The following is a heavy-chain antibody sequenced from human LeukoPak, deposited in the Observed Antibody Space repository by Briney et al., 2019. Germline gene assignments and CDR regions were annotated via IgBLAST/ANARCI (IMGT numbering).Heavy chain of an antibody. V-gene: IGHV3-23*01. J-gene: IGHJ4*02. D-gene: IGHD3-22*01. CDR2: ISGSGGST. Sequence: GGSLRLSCAASGFTFSSYAMSWVRQAPGKGLEWVSAISGSGGSTYYADSVKGRFTISRDNSKNTLYLQMNSLRAEDAAVYYCATTKTYDSSGYYRYYFEYWGQGTLVTVSS. CDR1: GFTFSSYA. CDR3: ATTKTYDSSGYYRYYFEY.